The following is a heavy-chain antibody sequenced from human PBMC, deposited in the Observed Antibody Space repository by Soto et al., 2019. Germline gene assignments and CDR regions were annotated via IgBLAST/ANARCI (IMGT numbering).Heavy chain of an antibody. V-gene: IGHV3-33*01. CDR2: IWYDGSNK. D-gene: IGHD3-10*01. CDR3: ARVLNYYGSGRHYYYYGMDV. CDR1: GFTFSSYG. Sequence: GGSLRLSCAASGFTFSSYGMHWVRQAPGKGLEWVAVIWYDGSNKYYADSVKGRFTISRDNSKNTLYLQMNSLRAEDTAVYYCARVLNYYGSGRHYYYYGMDVWGQGTTVTVSS. J-gene: IGHJ6*02.